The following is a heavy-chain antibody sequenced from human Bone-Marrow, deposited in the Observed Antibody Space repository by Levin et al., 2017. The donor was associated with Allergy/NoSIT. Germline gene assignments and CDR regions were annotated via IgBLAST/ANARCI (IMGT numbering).Heavy chain of an antibody. D-gene: IGHD2-2*01. J-gene: IGHJ5*02. CDR3: TTVRSMSCYSLPS. Sequence: KTGGSLRLSCAASGVSFTYAWMTWVRQAPGKGLEWVGRIKSKPGGGTADYAAPVKGRFTISRDDSRATVYLQMNNLVTEDTGVYFCTTVRSMSCYSLPSWGQGTLVTVSS. V-gene: IGHV3-15*01. CDR2: IKSKPGGGTA. CDR1: GVSFTYAW.